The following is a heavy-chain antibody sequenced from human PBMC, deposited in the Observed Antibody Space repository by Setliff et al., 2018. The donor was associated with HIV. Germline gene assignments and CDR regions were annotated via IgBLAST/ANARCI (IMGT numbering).Heavy chain of an antibody. J-gene: IGHJ1*01. CDR1: GYTFTNYA. D-gene: IGHD6-19*01. CDR2: INAGSGKT. CDR3: ARDIGGWHETETEYFQY. V-gene: IGHV1-3*01. Sequence: ASVKVSCKASGYTFTNYAIHWVRQAPGQRLEWMGWINAGSGKTKYSQKFQGRVTISRYTSARTAYMELISLISEDTAVYYCARDIGGWHETETEYFQYWGQGTLVTVSS.